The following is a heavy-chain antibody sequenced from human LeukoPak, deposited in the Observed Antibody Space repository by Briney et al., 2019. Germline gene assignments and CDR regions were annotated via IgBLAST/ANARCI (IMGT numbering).Heavy chain of an antibody. V-gene: IGHV1-46*01. J-gene: IGHJ5*02. CDR3: ARAEGYIVVVPAAIEGYNWFDP. Sequence: ASVKVSCKASGYTFTSYYMHWVRQAPGQGLEWMGIINPSGGSTSYAQKFQGRVTKTRDTSTSTVYMELSSLRSEDTAVYYCARAEGYIVVVPAAIEGYNWFDPWGQGTLVTVSS. CDR1: GYTFTSYY. CDR2: INPSGGST. D-gene: IGHD2-2*02.